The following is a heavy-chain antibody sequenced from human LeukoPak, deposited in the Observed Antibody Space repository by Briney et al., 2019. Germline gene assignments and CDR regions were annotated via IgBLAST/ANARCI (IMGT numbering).Heavy chain of an antibody. CDR3: ARGTRMIVGGDYFDY. CDR2: IHYSGST. V-gene: IGHV4-59*01. D-gene: IGHD3-22*01. CDR1: GGSTISYY. Sequence: PSETLSLTCTVSGGSTISYYWTCIRQPPGKGLEWIGYIHYSGSTNHKPSLHSRVTMSVDTSKNHFSLKLSAVTAADTALYYCARGTRMIVGGDYFDYWGQGTLVTVSS. J-gene: IGHJ4*02.